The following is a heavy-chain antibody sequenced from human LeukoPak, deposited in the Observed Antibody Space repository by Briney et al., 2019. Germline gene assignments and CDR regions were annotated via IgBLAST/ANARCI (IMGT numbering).Heavy chain of an antibody. CDR2: IWYDGSNK. V-gene: IGHV3-33*06. CDR1: GFTFSSYG. Sequence: PGGSLRLSCAASGFTFSSYGIHWVRQAPGKGLEWVAVIWYDGSNKYYADSVKGRFTISRDNSKNTLYLQMNSLRAEDTAVYYCAKQGFGCWGQGTLVTVSS. CDR3: AKQGFGC. J-gene: IGHJ4*02.